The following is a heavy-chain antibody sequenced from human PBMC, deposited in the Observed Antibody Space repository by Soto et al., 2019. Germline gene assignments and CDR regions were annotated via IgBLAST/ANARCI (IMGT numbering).Heavy chain of an antibody. Sequence: SETLSLTCTVSGGSISSYYWSWTRQPPGKGLEWIGYIYYSGSTNYNPSLKSRVTISVDTSKNQFSLKLSSVTAADTAVYYCARADGSYYYGMDVWGQGTTVTVSS. J-gene: IGHJ6*02. CDR3: ARADGSYYYGMDV. CDR1: GGSISSYY. V-gene: IGHV4-59*01. CDR2: IYYSGST. D-gene: IGHD5-12*01.